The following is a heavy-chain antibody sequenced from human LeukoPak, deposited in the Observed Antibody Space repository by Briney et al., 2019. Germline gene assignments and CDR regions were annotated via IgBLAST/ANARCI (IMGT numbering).Heavy chain of an antibody. CDR2: IYYSAST. J-gene: IGHJ2*01. D-gene: IGHD2-15*01. CDR3: ATGTPDWYFDL. Sequence: SETLSLTCADSGGSITSSSRSWICEPPGKGLEWSGYIYYSASTNYSPSLKSRVTISVATSKNQFSLKLSSVTAADTAVYYCATGTPDWYFDLWGRGTLVTVSS. CDR1: GGSITSSS. V-gene: IGHV4-59*01.